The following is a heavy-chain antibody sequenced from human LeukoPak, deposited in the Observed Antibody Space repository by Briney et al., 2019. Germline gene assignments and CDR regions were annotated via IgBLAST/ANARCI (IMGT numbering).Heavy chain of an antibody. J-gene: IGHJ3*02. V-gene: IGHV4-38-2*01. CDR3: ARVSVEMATTDAFDI. D-gene: IGHD5-24*01. CDR1: GYSISSGYH. CDR2: IYHGGNT. Sequence: SETLSLTCAVSGYSISSGYHWGWIRQPPGKGLEWIGSIYHGGNTYYNPSLRSRVTILVDTAMNQFSLKLSSVTAADTAVYYCARVSVEMATTDAFDIWGQGTMVTVSS.